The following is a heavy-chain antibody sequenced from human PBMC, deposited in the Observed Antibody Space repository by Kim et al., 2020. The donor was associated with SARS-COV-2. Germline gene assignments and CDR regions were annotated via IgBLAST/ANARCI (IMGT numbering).Heavy chain of an antibody. D-gene: IGHD4-4*01. CDR2: INHSGST. CDR1: GGSFSGYY. CDR3: ARGLTVTTFFYDYGMDV. J-gene: IGHJ6*01. V-gene: IGHV4-34*01. Sequence: SETLSLTCAVYGGSFSGYYWSWIRQPPGKGLEWIGEINHSGSTNYNPSLKSRVTISIDTSKNQFSLKMSSVTAADTAVYYCARGLTVTTFFYDYGMDVWG.